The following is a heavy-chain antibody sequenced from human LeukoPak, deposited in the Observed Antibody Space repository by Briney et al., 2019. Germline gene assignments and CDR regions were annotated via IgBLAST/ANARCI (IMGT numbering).Heavy chain of an antibody. Sequence: GGSLRLSCAASGFTFSSYEMNWVRQAPGKGLEWVANINQDGSEKYYVDSVKGRFTISRDNAKNSLYLQINSVRAEDTAIYYCSVRLDYWGQGTLVTVSS. CDR1: GFTFSSYE. CDR3: SVRLDY. J-gene: IGHJ4*02. V-gene: IGHV3-7*01. CDR2: INQDGSEK.